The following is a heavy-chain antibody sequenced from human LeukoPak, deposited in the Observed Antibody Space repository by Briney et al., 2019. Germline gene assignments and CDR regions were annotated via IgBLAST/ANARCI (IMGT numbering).Heavy chain of an antibody. Sequence: ASVKVSCNASGYTFRDYGISWVRRAPGQGLEIMGWISAYNGDTYSAQQFQGRVTMTTDTSTTTAYMELRSLRSDDTAVYYCGRWSGGSAWKYHNGMDVWGQGTAVTVSS. CDR3: GRWSGGSAWKYHNGMDV. CDR2: ISAYNGDT. D-gene: IGHD6-19*01. CDR1: GYTFRDYG. J-gene: IGHJ6*02. V-gene: IGHV1-18*01.